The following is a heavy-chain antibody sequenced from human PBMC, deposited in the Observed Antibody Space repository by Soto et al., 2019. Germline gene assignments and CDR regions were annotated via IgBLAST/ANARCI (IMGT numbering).Heavy chain of an antibody. Sequence: TSETLSLTCTVSGGSISSYYWSWIRQPPGKGLEWIGYIYYSGSTNYNPSLKSRVTISVDTSKNQFSLELSSVTAADTAVYYCARESEWLRGSFDYWGQGTLVTVSS. J-gene: IGHJ4*02. V-gene: IGHV4-59*01. CDR2: IYYSGST. D-gene: IGHD5-12*01. CDR1: GGSISSYY. CDR3: ARESEWLRGSFDY.